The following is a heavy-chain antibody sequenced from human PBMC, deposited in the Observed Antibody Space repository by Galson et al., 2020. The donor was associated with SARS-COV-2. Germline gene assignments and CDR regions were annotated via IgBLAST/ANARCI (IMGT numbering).Heavy chain of an antibody. CDR3: ARGREDYGDYSCPAPSF. V-gene: IGHV1-8*01. CDR1: GYTFTSYD. J-gene: IGHJ4*02. CDR2: MNPKSGDT. Sequence: ASVTVSCKASGYTFTSYDITWVRQASGQGLEWMGWMNPKSGDTAYAQKFQGRVTMARNTSIRTAYMELSSMRTEDTAVYYCARGREDYGDYSCPAPSFWGQGTLVTVSS. D-gene: IGHD4-17*01.